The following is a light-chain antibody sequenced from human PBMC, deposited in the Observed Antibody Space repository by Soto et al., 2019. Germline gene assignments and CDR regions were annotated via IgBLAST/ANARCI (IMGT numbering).Light chain of an antibody. CDR3: QQYGSSQRT. CDR2: GAS. V-gene: IGKV3-20*01. J-gene: IGKJ1*01. CDR1: QSVSSNS. Sequence: EIVLTQSPGTLSLSPGDRATLSCRASQSVSSNSLAWYQQKCGQAPKLLVYGASIRATGIPDRFSGSGSGTDFTLTISRLKPEDSAVYHCQQYGSSQRTFGQGTRVEIK.